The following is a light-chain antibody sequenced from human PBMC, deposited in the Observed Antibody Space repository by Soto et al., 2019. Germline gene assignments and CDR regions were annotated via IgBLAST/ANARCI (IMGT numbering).Light chain of an antibody. V-gene: IGLV2-14*01. J-gene: IGLJ1*01. CDR1: TSDVGGYNS. Sequence: QSALTQPASVSGSPGQSITISCTGTTSDVGGYNSVSWYQQHPGKAPELMIYDVSNRPSGISYRFSGCKSGNTASLTISGLQAEDEADYYCSSRTSTSTRVFGTGTKLTVL. CDR3: SSRTSTSTRV. CDR2: DVS.